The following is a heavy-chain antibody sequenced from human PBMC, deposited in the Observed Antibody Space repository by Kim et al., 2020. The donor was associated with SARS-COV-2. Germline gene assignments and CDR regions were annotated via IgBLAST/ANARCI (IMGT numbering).Heavy chain of an antibody. CDR3: ANSLGY. CDR2: WNSGNI. J-gene: IGHJ4*02. Sequence: WNSGNIGYADSVKGRFTISRDNAKNSLYLQMNSLGAEDTALYYCANSLGYWGQGTLVTVSS. V-gene: IGHV3-9*01.